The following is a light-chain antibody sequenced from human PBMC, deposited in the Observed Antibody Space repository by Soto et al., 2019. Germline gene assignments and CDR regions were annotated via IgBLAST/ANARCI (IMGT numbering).Light chain of an antibody. CDR2: GAS. J-gene: IGKJ1*01. CDR1: ETVATN. CDR3: QQYFEWPPMT. V-gene: IGKV3-15*01. Sequence: EVLMTQSPATLSLSPGERATLSCWASETVATNLAWYQQKPGQAPRLLISGASTRAAGISDRFRGSGSGTEFILTISSLRSEDSAIYYCQQYFEWPPMTFGQGTKVEI.